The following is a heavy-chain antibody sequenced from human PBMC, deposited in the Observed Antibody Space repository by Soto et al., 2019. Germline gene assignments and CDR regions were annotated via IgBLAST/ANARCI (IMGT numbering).Heavy chain of an antibody. D-gene: IGHD1-7*01. CDR1: GGSINSGDYY. CDR3: ARAGWNYVDAYYSGMDV. CDR2: FYYSGSP. J-gene: IGHJ6*02. V-gene: IGHV4-30-4*01. Sequence: QVQLQESGPGLVKPSQTLSLTCTVSGGSINSGDYYWSWIRQPPVKGLEWIGHFYYSGSPHYNPSLKSRVTISVDRSKTQFSLKLSSVTAADTAVYYCARAGWNYVDAYYSGMDVWGQGSTVTVSS.